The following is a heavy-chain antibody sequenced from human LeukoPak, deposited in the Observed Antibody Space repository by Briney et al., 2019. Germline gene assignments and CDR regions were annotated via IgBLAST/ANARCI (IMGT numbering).Heavy chain of an antibody. D-gene: IGHD5-18*01. CDR1: GFTFSSYA. CDR2: ISGSGGST. CDR3: AKVDSYRGYY. V-gene: IGHV3-23*01. J-gene: IGHJ4*02. Sequence: GGSLRLSCAASGFTFSSYAMSWVGQGPGKGLEWGSAISGSGGSTYYADSVKGRFTISRDNSKNTLYLQMNSLRAEDTAVYYCAKVDSYRGYYWGQGTLVTVSS.